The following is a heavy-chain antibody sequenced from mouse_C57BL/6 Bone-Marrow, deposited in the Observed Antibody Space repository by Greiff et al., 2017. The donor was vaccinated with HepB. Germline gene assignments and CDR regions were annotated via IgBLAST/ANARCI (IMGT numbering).Heavy chain of an antibody. V-gene: IGHV1-55*01. D-gene: IGHD1-1*01. J-gene: IGHJ4*01. CDR3: ARGWITTVVGAMDY. CDR2: IYPGSGST. CDR1: GYTFTSYW. Sequence: QVQLQQPGAELVKPGASVKMSCKASGYTFTSYWITWVKQRPGQGLEWIGDIYPGSGSTNYNEKFKSKATLTVDTSSSTAYMQLSSLTSEDSAVYYCARGWITTVVGAMDYWGQGTSVTVSS.